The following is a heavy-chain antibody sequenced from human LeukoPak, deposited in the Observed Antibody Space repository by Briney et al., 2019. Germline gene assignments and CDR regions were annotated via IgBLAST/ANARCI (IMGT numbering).Heavy chain of an antibody. CDR2: IRYDGSNK. J-gene: IGHJ4*02. V-gene: IGHV3-30*02. D-gene: IGHD3-22*01. CDR3: AKDMYYYDNSGYYSIDY. Sequence: PGGSLRLSCAASGFTFSSYGMHWVRQAPGKGLEWVAFIRYDGSNKYYADSVKGRFTISRDNAKNSLYLQMNSLRAEDTAVYYCAKDMYYYDNSGYYSIDYWGQGTLVTVSS. CDR1: GFTFSSYG.